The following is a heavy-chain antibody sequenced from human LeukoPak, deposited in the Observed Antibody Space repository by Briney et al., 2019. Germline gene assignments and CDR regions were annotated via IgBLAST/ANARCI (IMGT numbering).Heavy chain of an antibody. V-gene: IGHV4-4*07. CDR3: ARGYCSTSSCYSFHS. D-gene: IGHD2-2*02. CDR1: GGSISSYY. CDR2: IYASGNTDYT. Sequence: PSETLSLTCTVSGGSISSYYWSWIRQPPGKGLEWIGRIYASGNTDYTDYNPSLKSRVTMSMDTSKSQFTLKLNSVTAADTAVYYCARGYCSTSSCYSFHSWGQGTLVTVSS. J-gene: IGHJ4*02.